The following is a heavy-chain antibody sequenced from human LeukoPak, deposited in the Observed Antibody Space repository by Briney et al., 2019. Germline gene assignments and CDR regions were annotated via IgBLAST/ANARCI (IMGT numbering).Heavy chain of an antibody. J-gene: IGHJ4*02. V-gene: IGHV4-39*07. CDR1: GGSISSSSYY. CDR3: AGQGSDILTGYYH. Sequence: SETLSLTCTVSGGSISSSSYYWGWIRQPPGRGLEWIGSIYYSGSTNYNPSLKSRVTISVDTSKNQSSLKLSSVTAADTAVYYCAGQGSDILTGYYHWGQGTLVTVSS. D-gene: IGHD3-9*01. CDR2: IYYSGST.